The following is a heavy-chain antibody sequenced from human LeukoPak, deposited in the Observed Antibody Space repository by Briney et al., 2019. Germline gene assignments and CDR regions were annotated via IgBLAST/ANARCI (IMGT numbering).Heavy chain of an antibody. J-gene: IGHJ4*02. D-gene: IGHD4-17*01. Sequence: ASVKVSCKTSGYNFTNYGITWVRQAPGQGLEWMGWISGYSGDTNYAQKLQGGLTMTTDTSTNIVYLELRGLTSDDTAVYHCARAPSFGDYGGDYWGQGTPVTVSS. V-gene: IGHV1-18*01. CDR2: ISGYSGDT. CDR1: GYNFTNYG. CDR3: ARAPSFGDYGGDY.